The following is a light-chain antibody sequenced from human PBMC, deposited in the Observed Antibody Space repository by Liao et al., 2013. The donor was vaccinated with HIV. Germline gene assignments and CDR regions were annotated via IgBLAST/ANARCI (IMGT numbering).Light chain of an antibody. V-gene: IGLV3-21*01. CDR3: QAWDRSADVV. J-gene: IGLJ2*01. Sequence: SYELTQPPSVSVALGETAKITCGGDDIATKSVHWYQQKAGQAPVLVISFDSDRPSGIPERFSGSNSGNTATLTISGTQAMDEADYFCQAWDRSADVVFGGGTKLTVL. CDR1: DIATKS. CDR2: FDS.